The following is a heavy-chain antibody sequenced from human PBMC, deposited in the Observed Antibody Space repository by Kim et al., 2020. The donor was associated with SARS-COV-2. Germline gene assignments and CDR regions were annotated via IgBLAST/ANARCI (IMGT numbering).Heavy chain of an antibody. CDR1: GFTFSSYS. V-gene: IGHV3-48*02. CDR2: ISSSSSTI. D-gene: IGHD6-19*01. J-gene: IGHJ4*02. CDR3: ARSNLEAYSSGWSTFDY. Sequence: GGSLRLSCAASGFTFSSYSMNWVRQAPGKGLEWVSYISSSSSTIYYADSVKGRFTISRDNAKNSLYLQMNSLRDEDTAVYYCARSNLEAYSSGWSTFDYWGQGTLVTVSS.